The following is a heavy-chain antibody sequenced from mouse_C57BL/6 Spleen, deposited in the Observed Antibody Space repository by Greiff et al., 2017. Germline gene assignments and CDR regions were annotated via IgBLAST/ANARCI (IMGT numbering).Heavy chain of an antibody. D-gene: IGHD2-4*01. CDR1: GFTFSSYG. Sequence: ELNLVESGGDLVKPGGSLKLSCAASGFTFSSYGMSWVRQTPDKRLEWVATISSGGSYTYYPDSVKGRFTLSRDNAKNTLYLAMSSLKSEDTAMYYCARLGDYDVDWYFDVWGTGTTVTVSS. CDR3: ARLGDYDVDWYFDV. V-gene: IGHV5-6*01. J-gene: IGHJ1*03. CDR2: ISSGGSYT.